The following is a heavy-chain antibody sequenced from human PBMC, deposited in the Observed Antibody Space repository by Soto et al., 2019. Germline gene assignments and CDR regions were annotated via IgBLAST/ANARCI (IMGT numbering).Heavy chain of an antibody. J-gene: IGHJ4*02. CDR2: ISGNGGTT. Sequence: EGVLLESGGGLVQPGGSLRLSCEVSGFAFSFYSMSWVRQAPGKGLEWVASISGNGGTTYYAASGKGRFTFSRDNSKNTLYLQMNNLRGEDTAVYYCAKDRGGFTNGWEFLYSWGQGTLVTVSS. D-gene: IGHD2-8*01. CDR3: AKDRGGFTNGWEFLYS. V-gene: IGHV3-23*01. CDR1: GFAFSFYS.